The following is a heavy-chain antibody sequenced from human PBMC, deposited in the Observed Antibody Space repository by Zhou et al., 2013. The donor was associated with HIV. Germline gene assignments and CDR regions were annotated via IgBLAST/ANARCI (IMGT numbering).Heavy chain of an antibody. Sequence: QVQLVQSGAEVKKPGSSVKVSCKASGGTFSSYAISWVRQAPGQGLEWMGGITPILGTANYAQKFQGRVTITTDESTSTAYMELSSLRCEDTAVYYCARDLGGYCSGGTCYSYYYYMGVWGKGTTVTVSS. D-gene: IGHD2-15*01. CDR3: ARDLGGYCSGGTCYSYYYYMGV. CDR1: GGTFSSYA. CDR2: ITPILGTA. V-gene: IGHV1-69*05. J-gene: IGHJ6*03.